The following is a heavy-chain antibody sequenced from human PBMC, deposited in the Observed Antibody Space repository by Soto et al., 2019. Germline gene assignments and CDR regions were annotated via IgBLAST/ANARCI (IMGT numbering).Heavy chain of an antibody. CDR1: GASLGGFH. J-gene: IGHJ3*02. CDR2: LIHGGST. V-gene: IGHV4-34*12. Sequence: PSETLSLTCAIYGASLGGFHWTWLRQAPGKGLEWIGELIHGGSTNYNPSLKSRVSFSLDTSKNQFSLHLMSVTAADTAVYYCARSPLGYDYVRQTWREVGDSFDIRGRGTMVTVSS. CDR3: ARSPLGYDYVRQTWREVGDSFDI. D-gene: IGHD3-16*01.